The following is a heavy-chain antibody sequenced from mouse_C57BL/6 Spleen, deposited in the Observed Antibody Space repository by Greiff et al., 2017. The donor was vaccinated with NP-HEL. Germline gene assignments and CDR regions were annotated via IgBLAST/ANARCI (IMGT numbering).Heavy chain of an antibody. J-gene: IGHJ2*01. V-gene: IGHV1-52*01. D-gene: IGHD3-2*02. CDR1: GYTFTSYW. CDR2: IDPSDSET. CDR3: ARRAQATLYFDY. Sequence: QVQLQQPGAELVRPGSSVKLSCKASGYTFTSYWMHWVKQRPIQGLEWIGNIDPSDSETHYNQKFKDKATLTVDKSSSTAYMQRSSLTSEDSAVYYCARRAQATLYFDYWGQGTTLTVSS.